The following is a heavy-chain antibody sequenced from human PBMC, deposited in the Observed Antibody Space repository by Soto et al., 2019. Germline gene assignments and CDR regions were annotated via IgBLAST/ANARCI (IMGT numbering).Heavy chain of an antibody. J-gene: IGHJ6*02. D-gene: IGHD6-6*01. CDR2: IIPIFGTP. CDR1: GGTFSSYA. V-gene: IGHV1-69*01. CDR3: ARDEGYTSSSRGLGYYGMDV. Sequence: QVQLVQSGAEVKKPGSSVKVSCKASGGTFSSYAISWVRQAPGQGLKWMGGIIPIFGTPNYAQKFQGRVTITADESTNTVYMELSSLRSEDTAVFYCARDEGYTSSSRGLGYYGMDVWGQGTTVTVSS.